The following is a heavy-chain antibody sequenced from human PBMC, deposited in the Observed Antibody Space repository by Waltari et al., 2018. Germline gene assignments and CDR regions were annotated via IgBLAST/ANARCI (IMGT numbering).Heavy chain of an antibody. Sequence: QVQLQQWGAGLLTPSESLSLTCAVYGGSFSGYYWSWIRQPPGKGLKWIGEINHSGSTNYNPSLTSRVTISVDTSKNQCSLELVSVTAADTAVYDCAGGRLHLSPFDYWGQGTLVTVSS. CDR1: GGSFSGYY. J-gene: IGHJ4*02. CDR2: INHSGST. CDR3: AGGRLHLSPFDY. V-gene: IGHV4-34*01.